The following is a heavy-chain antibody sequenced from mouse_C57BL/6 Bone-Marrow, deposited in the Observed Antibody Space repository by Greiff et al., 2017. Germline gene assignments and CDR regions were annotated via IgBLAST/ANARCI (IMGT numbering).Heavy chain of an antibody. J-gene: IGHJ1*03. D-gene: IGHD1-1*01. CDR3: DYYGSSYDWYFDV. CDR1: GYTFTDHT. Sequence: VQGVESDAELVKPGASVKISCKVSGYTFTDHTIHWMKQRPEQGLEWIGYIYPRDGSTKYNEKFKGKATLTADKSSSTAYMQLNSLTSEDSAVYFCDYYGSSYDWYFDVWGTGTTVTVSS. CDR2: IYPRDGST. V-gene: IGHV1-78*01.